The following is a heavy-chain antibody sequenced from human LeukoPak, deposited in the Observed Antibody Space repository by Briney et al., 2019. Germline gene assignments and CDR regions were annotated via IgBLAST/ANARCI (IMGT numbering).Heavy chain of an antibody. CDR2: SSGSGDSA. CDR3: AKKATAGGFDS. V-gene: IGHV3-23*01. J-gene: IGHJ4*02. CDR1: GFTFSDYA. Sequence: PGGSLRLSCAASGFTFSDYAMNWVRQAPGEGLEWVSASSGSGDSADYADAVKGRFTISRDNSKSTLYLQMTSLRVDDTAVYYCAKKATAGGFDSWGQGTLVTVSS. D-gene: IGHD6-13*01.